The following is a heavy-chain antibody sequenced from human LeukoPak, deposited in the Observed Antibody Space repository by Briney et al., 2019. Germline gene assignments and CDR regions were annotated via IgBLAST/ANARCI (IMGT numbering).Heavy chain of an antibody. D-gene: IGHD6-6*01. J-gene: IGHJ4*02. V-gene: IGHV1-69*13. CDR1: GGTFRSYA. Sequence: SVRVSRKASGGTFRSYAISWVPQAPGPGLEGMGGIIPIFGTANYEQKFKGRVTISADESTSTASMELSSLRSEDTAVYYCARHRAYSSSSPFDYWGQGNLVTVSS. CDR3: ARHRAYSSSSPFDY. CDR2: IIPIFGTA.